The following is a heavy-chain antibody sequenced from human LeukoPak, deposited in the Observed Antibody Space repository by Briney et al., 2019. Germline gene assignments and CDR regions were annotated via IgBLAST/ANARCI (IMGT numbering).Heavy chain of an antibody. CDR3: ARVLRRVLTGYYYYYGMDV. D-gene: IGHD3-9*01. CDR1: GFTFSSYS. V-gene: IGHV3-21*04. Sequence: PGGSLRLSCAASGFTFSSYSMNWVRQAPGKGLEWVSSISSSSSYIYYADSVKGRFTISRDNSKNTLYLQMNSLRAEDTAVYYCARVLRRVLTGYYYYYGMDVWGQGTTVTVSS. CDR2: ISSSSSYI. J-gene: IGHJ6*02.